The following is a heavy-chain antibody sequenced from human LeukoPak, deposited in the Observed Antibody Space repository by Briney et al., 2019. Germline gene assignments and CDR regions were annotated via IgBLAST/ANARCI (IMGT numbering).Heavy chain of an antibody. Sequence: SQTLSLTCAISGDSVSSNSAAWNWIRQSPSGGLEWLGRTYFRSKWFNDYAESVRSRITINPDTSRNQFSLQLNSVTPEDTAVYYCAREVYSTVWYSLDWWGQGTLVTVSS. V-gene: IGHV6-1*01. J-gene: IGHJ4*02. CDR1: GDSVSSNSAA. CDR2: TYFRSKWFN. CDR3: AREVYSTVWYSLDW. D-gene: IGHD6-13*01.